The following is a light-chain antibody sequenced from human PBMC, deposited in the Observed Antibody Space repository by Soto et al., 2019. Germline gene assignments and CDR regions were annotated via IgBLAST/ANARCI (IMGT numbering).Light chain of an antibody. J-gene: IGKJ5*01. Sequence: EIVMTQSPATLSVSPGERATLSCRASQSVRGNLAWYQQKPGQSPRLLIYGASNRATGIPARFSGSGSGTEFTLTISSLQSEDFAVYYCQQYNNWPFITFGQGTRLEI. CDR1: QSVRGN. CDR3: QQYNNWPFIT. CDR2: GAS. V-gene: IGKV3-15*01.